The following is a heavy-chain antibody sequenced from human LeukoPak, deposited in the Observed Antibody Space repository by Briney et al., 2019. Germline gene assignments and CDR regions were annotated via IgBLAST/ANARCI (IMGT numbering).Heavy chain of an antibody. J-gene: IGHJ4*02. D-gene: IGHD3-22*01. CDR3: AHLYYDSPFDY. CDR1: GGSIRSYHWS. V-gene: IGHV2-5*08. Sequence: TLSLTCTVSGGSIRSYHWSWIRQPPGKALEWLALIYWDDDKRYSPSLKSRLTITKDTSKNQVVLTMTNMDPVDTATYYCAHLYYDSPFDYWGQGTLVTVSS. CDR2: IYWDDDK.